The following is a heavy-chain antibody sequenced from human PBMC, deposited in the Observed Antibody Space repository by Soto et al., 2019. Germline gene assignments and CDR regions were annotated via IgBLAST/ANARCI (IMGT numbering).Heavy chain of an antibody. CDR2: VHISGHS. CDR3: ARVRQGCSANNCYFDP. J-gene: IGHJ5*01. CDR1: GGSVRAPDW. Sequence: QVHLQESGPGLVAPSGTLSLTCTLSGGSVRAPDWWNWVRQSPDKGLEWIAEVHISGHSNYNPSLRSRVSVSIDSSKIQFYVNLNSVTAADTAIYYCARVRQGCSANNCYFDPWGQGTQVTISS. V-gene: IGHV4-4*02. D-gene: IGHD1-1*01.